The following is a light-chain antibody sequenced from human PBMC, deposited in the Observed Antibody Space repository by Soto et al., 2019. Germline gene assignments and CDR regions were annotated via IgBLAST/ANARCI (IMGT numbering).Light chain of an antibody. CDR2: EDN. J-gene: IGLJ2*01. V-gene: IGLV6-57*04. Sequence: NFMLTQPHSVSESPGKTVTISCTRSSGSIASNYVQWYQQRPGSAPTTVIYEDNQRPSGVPDRFSGSIDSSSNFASLTISGLKTEDEADYYCQSYDSSNLVFGGGTKLTVL. CDR1: SGSIASNY. CDR3: QSYDSSNLV.